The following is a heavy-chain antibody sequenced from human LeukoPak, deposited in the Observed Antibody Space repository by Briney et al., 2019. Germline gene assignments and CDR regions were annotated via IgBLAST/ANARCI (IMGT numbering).Heavy chain of an antibody. CDR2: MNPNSGNR. Sequence: ASVKVSCKASGYTFTRYDINWVRQATGQGIEWMGWMNPNSGNRGYAQKFQGRVTMTTNPSISTAYMELSSLRSEDTAVYYCARANGDYDYWGQGTLVTVSS. J-gene: IGHJ4*02. CDR3: ARANGDYDY. D-gene: IGHD4-17*01. CDR1: GYTFTRYD. V-gene: IGHV1-8*01.